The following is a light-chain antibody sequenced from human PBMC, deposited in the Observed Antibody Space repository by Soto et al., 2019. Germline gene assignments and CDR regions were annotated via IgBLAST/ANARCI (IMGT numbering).Light chain of an antibody. CDR3: QQCYSTPGT. V-gene: IGKV1-39*01. J-gene: IGKJ1*01. CDR1: QSIRKY. Sequence: DIQMTQSPSSLSASVRARVTITCRATQSIRKYLNWYQQKPGKAPKLLIYAASSLQSGDPSRFSRSGSGTDFTLTISNLQPEDFATYFCQQCYSTPGTFGQGTKVEIK. CDR2: AAS.